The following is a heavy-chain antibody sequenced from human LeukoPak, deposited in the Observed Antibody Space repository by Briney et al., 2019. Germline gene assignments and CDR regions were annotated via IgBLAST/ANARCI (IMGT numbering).Heavy chain of an antibody. J-gene: IGHJ4*02. CDR2: IYNSGST. D-gene: IGHD1-1*01. V-gene: IGHV4-38-2*02. CDR1: GYSISSGYY. Sequence: SETLSLTCTVSGYSISSGYYWGWIRQPPGKGLEWIGSIYNSGSTYYNPSLKSRVTISVDTSKNQFSLKLSSVTAADTAVYYCARDLLQLSPFDYWGQGTLVTVSS. CDR3: ARDLLQLSPFDY.